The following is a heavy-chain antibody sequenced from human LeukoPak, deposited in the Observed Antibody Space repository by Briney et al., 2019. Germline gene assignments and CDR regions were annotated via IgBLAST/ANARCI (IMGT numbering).Heavy chain of an antibody. D-gene: IGHD2-2*01. CDR2: IYYSGST. CDR3: ARDIEDIVVVPAAGRPRDNWFDP. Sequence: SETLSLTCTVSGGSISSSSYYWGWIRQPPGKGLEWIGSIYYSGSTYYNPSLKSRVTISVDTSKNQFSLKLSSVTAADTAVYYCARDIEDIVVVPAAGRPRDNWFDPWGQGTLVTVSS. CDR1: GGSISSSSYY. V-gene: IGHV4-39*07. J-gene: IGHJ5*02.